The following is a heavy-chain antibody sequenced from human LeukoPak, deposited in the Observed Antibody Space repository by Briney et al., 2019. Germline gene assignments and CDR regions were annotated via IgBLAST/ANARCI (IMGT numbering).Heavy chain of an antibody. D-gene: IGHD5-18*01. Sequence: GGALRLSCEASGFTFGSFAMYWVRQAPGKGLEWIAGIFCSCGSPHYADSVKGRFTISRDNSKNTVYLQINSLRAEDTAVYYCGKTTAGYSSGQKPAWPVDYWGQGTLVTVSS. V-gene: IGHV3-23*01. J-gene: IGHJ4*02. CDR3: GKTTAGYSSGQKPAWPVDY. CDR1: GFTFGSFA. CDR2: IFCSCGSP.